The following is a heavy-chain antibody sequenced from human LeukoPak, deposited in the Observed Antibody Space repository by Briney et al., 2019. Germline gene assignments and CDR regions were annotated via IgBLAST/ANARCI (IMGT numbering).Heavy chain of an antibody. J-gene: IGHJ5*02. V-gene: IGHV1-2*02. CDR3: ARDGFSGRFDP. CDR2: INPNSGGT. Sequence: ASVKVSCKLSGARLTEVSMHWARQAPGQGLEWMGWINPNSGGTKYGQKFQGRVTMTRDTSISTAYMELSRLRSDDTAVYYCARDGFSGRFDPWGQGTLVTVSS. CDR1: GARLTEVS. D-gene: IGHD3-10*01.